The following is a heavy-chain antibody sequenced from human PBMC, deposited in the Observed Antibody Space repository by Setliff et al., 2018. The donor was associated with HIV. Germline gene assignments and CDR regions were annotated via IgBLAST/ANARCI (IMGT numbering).Heavy chain of an antibody. CDR1: GGSISNYY. J-gene: IGHJ4*02. CDR3: ASYRKAERWLQLGGNFDY. Sequence: KPSETLSLTCTVSGGSISNYYWSWIRQPAEKGLEWIGRIYSSGRTNYNPSLKSRVTMSLDTSKNQFSLKLSSVTAADTDVYYCASYRKAERWLQLGGNFDYWGQGTLVTVSS. D-gene: IGHD5-12*01. V-gene: IGHV4-4*07. CDR2: IYSSGRT.